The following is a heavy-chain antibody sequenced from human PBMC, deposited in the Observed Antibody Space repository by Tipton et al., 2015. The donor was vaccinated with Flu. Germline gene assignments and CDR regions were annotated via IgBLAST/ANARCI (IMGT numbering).Heavy chain of an antibody. CDR1: GGSIRSASDY. J-gene: IGHJ6*02. CDR3: ARDRIVNGFWTGYERYGMDV. CDR2: IHYSGET. Sequence: TLSLTCTVSGGSIRSASDYWGWVRQTPGKGLEWIGNIHYSGETYYNMPLKSRVTISVDTSNNQFSLKLTSVTAADTGLYYCARDRIVNGFWTGYERYGMDVWGQGTTVTVSS. D-gene: IGHD3/OR15-3a*01. V-gene: IGHV4-39*07.